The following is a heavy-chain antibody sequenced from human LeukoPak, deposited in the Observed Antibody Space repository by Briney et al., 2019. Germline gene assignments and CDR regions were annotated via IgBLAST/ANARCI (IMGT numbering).Heavy chain of an antibody. Sequence: ASVKVSCKASDYTFTSYGISWVRQAPGQGLEWMGWISAYNGNTNYAQKLQGRVTMTTDTSTSTAYMEPRSLRSDDTAVYYCARGGISYCSGGSCLVYWGQGTLVTVSS. CDR3: ARGGISYCSGGSCLVY. CDR2: ISAYNGNT. V-gene: IGHV1-18*01. CDR1: DYTFTSYG. D-gene: IGHD2-15*01. J-gene: IGHJ4*02.